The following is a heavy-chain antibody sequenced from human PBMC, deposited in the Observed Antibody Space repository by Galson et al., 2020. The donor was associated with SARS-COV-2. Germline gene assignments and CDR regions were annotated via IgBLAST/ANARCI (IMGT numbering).Heavy chain of an antibody. D-gene: IGHD6-19*01. CDR1: GFTFRNYW. Sequence: TGGSLRLSCAASGFTFRNYWMHWVGQAPGKGMVWVSSISGDGSSTNYADSVKGRFTIFRDNSRKTVDLQMDSLRVEDTSLYYCARDWEWVYGTGWYNLLFYGMYVWGQGTTFSVSS. V-gene: IGHV3-74*01. CDR3: ARDWEWVYGTGWYNLLFYGMYV. CDR2: ISGDGSST. J-gene: IGHJ6*02.